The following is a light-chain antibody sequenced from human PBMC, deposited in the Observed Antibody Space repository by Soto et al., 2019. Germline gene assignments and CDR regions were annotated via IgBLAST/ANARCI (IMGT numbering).Light chain of an antibody. CDR2: GAS. CDR3: QHYNNWPTGT. J-gene: IGKJ1*01. Sequence: ILLTQSPGTRSLSPGERATLSCRASQSVSSNLAWYQQKPGQAPRLLIFGASTRANGIPVRFSGSGSWTEYTLIISSLQSEDFSVYYCQHYNNWPTGTFGQGTKVDIK. CDR1: QSVSSN. V-gene: IGKV3-15*01.